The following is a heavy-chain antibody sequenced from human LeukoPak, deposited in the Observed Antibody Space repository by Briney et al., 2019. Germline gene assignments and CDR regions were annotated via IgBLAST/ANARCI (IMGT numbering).Heavy chain of an antibody. V-gene: IGHV5-51*01. Sequence: GASLQISCKGSGSIFTTYWIAWVRQLPGKRLEWMGTFYPGDSETRDNPSFQGQVTISTDKSINTAYLQWSSLKASDTAMYYCARHKGYGNYYYYDLDVWGQGTTVTVSS. CDR3: ARHKGYGNYYYYDLDV. CDR1: GSIFTTYW. D-gene: IGHD5-18*01. J-gene: IGHJ6*02. CDR2: FYPGDSET.